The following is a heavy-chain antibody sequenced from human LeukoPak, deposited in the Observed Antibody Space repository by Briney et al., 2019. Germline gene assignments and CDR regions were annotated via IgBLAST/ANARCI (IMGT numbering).Heavy chain of an antibody. V-gene: IGHV1-18*01. CDR2: ISAYNGNT. J-gene: IGHJ6*02. CDR1: GYTFTSYG. Sequence: ASVKVSCKASGYTFTSYGISWVRQAPGQGLEWMGWISAYNGNTNYAQKLQGRVTMTTDTSTSTAYMELRSLRSDDTAVYYCASGLGFCSGSDCTNLVKDYYYGMNVWGQGTTATVSS. CDR3: ASGLGFCSGSDCTNLVKDYYYGMNV. D-gene: IGHD2-15*01.